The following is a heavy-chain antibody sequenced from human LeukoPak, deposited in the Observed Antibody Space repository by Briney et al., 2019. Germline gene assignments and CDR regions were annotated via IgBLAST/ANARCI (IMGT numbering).Heavy chain of an antibody. CDR1: GGSISSGDYY. CDR3: AREGFWSGYADY. J-gene: IGHJ4*02. D-gene: IGHD3-3*01. V-gene: IGHV4-30-4*08. CDR2: IYYSGST. Sequence: SETLSLTCTVSGGSISSGDYYWSWIRQPPGKGLEWIGYIYYSGSTYYNPSLKSRVTISVDTSKNQFSLKLSSVTAADMAVYYCAREGFWSGYADYWGQGTLVTVSS.